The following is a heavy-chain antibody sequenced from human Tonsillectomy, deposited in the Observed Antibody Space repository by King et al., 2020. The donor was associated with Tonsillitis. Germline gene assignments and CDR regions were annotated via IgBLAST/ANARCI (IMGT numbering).Heavy chain of an antibody. J-gene: IGHJ4*02. D-gene: IGHD3-22*01. CDR1: GGTLSSYA. CDR2: IIPIFGTP. V-gene: IGHV1-69*01. Sequence: LVQSGAEVKKPGSSVKVSCKASGGTLSSYAIRWVRQAPGQGLEWMGGIIPIFGTPNYAQKLQGRVTITADESTSTAYMELSSLRSEDTAVYYCARVDSNGYDYYFDYWGQGTLVTVSS. CDR3: ARVDSNGYDYYFDY.